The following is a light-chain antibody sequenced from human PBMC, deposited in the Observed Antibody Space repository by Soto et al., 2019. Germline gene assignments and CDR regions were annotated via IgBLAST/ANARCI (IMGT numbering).Light chain of an antibody. V-gene: IGKV3-20*01. CDR1: QGISSW. Sequence: TQSPSSVSASVGDRVTITCRASQGISSWLAWYQQKPGQAPRLLIYAASSRATGIPDRFSGSGSGTDFTLTISRLEPEDIALYYCQQYGGSSWTFGQGTKVDIK. CDR3: QQYGGSSWT. CDR2: AAS. J-gene: IGKJ1*01.